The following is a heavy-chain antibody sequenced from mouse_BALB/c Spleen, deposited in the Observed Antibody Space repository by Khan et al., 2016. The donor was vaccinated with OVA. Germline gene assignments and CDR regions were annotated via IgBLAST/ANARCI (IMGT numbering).Heavy chain of an antibody. J-gene: IGHJ1*01. CDR3: ARVGNDWYFDV. V-gene: IGHV9-3-1*01. CDR1: GYTFTNYG. Sequence: QIQLVQSGPELKKPGETVKISCKASGYTFTNYGMNWVKQAPGKGLKWMGWINTYTGEPTYGDDLKGRFAFSLETSASTAYLQINKLKNEDTATYFCARVGNDWYFDVWGAGTTVTVSA. CDR2: INTYTGEP. D-gene: IGHD2-1*01.